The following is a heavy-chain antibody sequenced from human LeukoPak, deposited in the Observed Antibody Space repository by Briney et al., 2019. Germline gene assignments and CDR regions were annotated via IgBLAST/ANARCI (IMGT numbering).Heavy chain of an antibody. Sequence: SETLSLTCTVSGGSISSYYWSWIRQPPGKGLEWIGYIYYSGSTNYNPSLKSRFTISVDTSKNQFSLKLSSVTAADTAVYYCARGGYDFWSGSKNWFDPWGQGTLVTVSS. J-gene: IGHJ5*02. CDR3: ARGGYDFWSGSKNWFDP. V-gene: IGHV4-59*01. D-gene: IGHD3-3*01. CDR2: IYYSGST. CDR1: GGSISSYY.